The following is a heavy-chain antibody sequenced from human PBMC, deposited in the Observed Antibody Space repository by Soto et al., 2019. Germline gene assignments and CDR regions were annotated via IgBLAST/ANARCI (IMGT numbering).Heavy chain of an antibody. Sequence: ASVKVSCKASGYTFTSYAMHWVRQAPGQRLEWMGWINAGNGNTKYSQKFQGRITITRDTSASTAYMELSSLRSEDTAVYYCASSYTNYALIDYYYYGMDVWGQGTTVTVSS. J-gene: IGHJ6*02. CDR1: GYTFTSYA. V-gene: IGHV1-3*01. CDR3: ASSYTNYALIDYYYYGMDV. CDR2: INAGNGNT. D-gene: IGHD4-4*01.